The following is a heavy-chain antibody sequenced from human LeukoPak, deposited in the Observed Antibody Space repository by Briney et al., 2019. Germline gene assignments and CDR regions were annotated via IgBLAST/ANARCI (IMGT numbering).Heavy chain of an antibody. D-gene: IGHD6-13*01. CDR2: ISGSVGST. J-gene: IGHJ4*02. CDR3: ARFPYSSSFISLD. Sequence: GGSLRLSCAASGFTFSSYAMSWVRQAPGKGLEWVSAISGSVGSTHYADSVKGRFTISRDNSKNTLYLQMISLRAEDTSVYYCARFPYSSSFISLDWGQGTLVTVSS. V-gene: IGHV3-23*01. CDR1: GFTFSSYA.